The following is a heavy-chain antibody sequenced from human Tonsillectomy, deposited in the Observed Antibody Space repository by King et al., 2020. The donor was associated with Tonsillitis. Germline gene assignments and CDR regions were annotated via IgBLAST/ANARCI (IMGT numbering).Heavy chain of an antibody. Sequence: LQLQESGPGLVKPSETLSLTCSVSGDSFRSYYWSWIRQPAGKGLEWIGRINTSGRTNSNPSLKSRVTMSVDMSKNQFSLKLTPVTAADTAVYYCARDLYVGYPWGQGTLVTVSS. CDR2: INTSGRT. CDR1: GDSFRSYY. CDR3: ARDLYVGYP. J-gene: IGHJ5*02. V-gene: IGHV4-4*07. D-gene: IGHD2-15*01.